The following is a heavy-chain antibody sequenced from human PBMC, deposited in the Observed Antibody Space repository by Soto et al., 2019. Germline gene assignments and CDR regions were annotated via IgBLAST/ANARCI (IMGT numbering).Heavy chain of an antibody. CDR3: ARDTYSSGWSEW. CDR2: INSDGSST. V-gene: IGHV3-74*01. Sequence: PGGSLRLSCAASGLTFSSYWMHWVRQAPGKGLVWVSRINSDGSSTSYADSVKGRFTISRDNSNNTLYLQMNSLRAEDTAVYYCARDTYSSGWSEWWGQGTLVTVSS. D-gene: IGHD6-19*01. CDR1: GLTFSSYW. J-gene: IGHJ4*02.